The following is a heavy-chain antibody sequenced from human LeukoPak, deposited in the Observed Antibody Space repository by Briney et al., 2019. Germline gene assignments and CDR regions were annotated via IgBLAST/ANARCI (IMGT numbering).Heavy chain of an antibody. CDR1: GFTFGNYA. CDR2: ISGSGGST. V-gene: IGHV3-23*01. CDR3: AKICGSCSSANFDH. J-gene: IGHJ4*02. Sequence: QTGGSLRLSCAASGFTFGNYAMSWVRQAPGKGLEGVSTISGSGGSTYYADSVKGRFTISRDNSKNTVHLQMNSLRGEDTAVYYCAKICGSCSSANFDHWGQGTLVTVSS. D-gene: IGHD2-15*01.